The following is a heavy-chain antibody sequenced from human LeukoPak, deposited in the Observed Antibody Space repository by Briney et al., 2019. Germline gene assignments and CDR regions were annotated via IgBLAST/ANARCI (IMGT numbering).Heavy chain of an antibody. Sequence: SETLSLTCAVYGGSFSGYYWSWIRQPPGKGLEWIGEINHSGSTNYNPSLKSRVTISVDTSKNQFSLKLTSVTAADTAVYYCARGVVAAPQTFDYWGQGTLVTVSS. D-gene: IGHD2-15*01. J-gene: IGHJ4*02. CDR2: INHSGST. CDR1: GGSFSGYY. V-gene: IGHV4-34*01. CDR3: ARGVVAAPQTFDY.